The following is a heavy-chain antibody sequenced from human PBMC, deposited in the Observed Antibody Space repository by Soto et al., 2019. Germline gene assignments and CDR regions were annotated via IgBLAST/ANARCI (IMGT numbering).Heavy chain of an antibody. D-gene: IGHD2-21*02. J-gene: IGHJ4*02. CDR3: AREHSSSTDVTHFDS. Sequence: QVHLVQSETEVKKPGSSVRVSCKASGGTFSSYAISWVRQAPGQGLEWMGGIIPIFGTANYAQKFRGRVTMTADESTDTAYMELRSLRSEDTAVYYCAREHSSSTDVTHFDSWGQGTLVTVSS. CDR2: IIPIFGTA. V-gene: IGHV1-69*01. CDR1: GGTFSSYA.